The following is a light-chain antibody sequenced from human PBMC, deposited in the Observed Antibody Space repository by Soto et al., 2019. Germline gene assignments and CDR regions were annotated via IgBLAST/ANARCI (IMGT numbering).Light chain of an antibody. V-gene: IGKV3D-15*01. Sequence: EIVLRQSPATLVFSGGGRATLCCRASQSVSSIDLAWYQQKHGQAPGLLLYGASSSATGITDRFSGSRSGTEDSLIISCLQSEDFAVYYCQQYSKWPITFGQGTRLEIK. CDR1: QSVSSID. CDR2: GAS. CDR3: QQYSKWPIT. J-gene: IGKJ5*01.